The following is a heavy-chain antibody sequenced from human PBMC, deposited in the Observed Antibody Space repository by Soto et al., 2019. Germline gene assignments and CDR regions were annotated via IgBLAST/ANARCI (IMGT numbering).Heavy chain of an antibody. CDR1: GFTFSSHV. J-gene: IGHJ4*02. CDR2: ISTGGGST. CDR3: ARSREIIASAGSFDY. Sequence: EVQLLESGGGLVQPGGSLRLSWAASGFTFSSHVMSWVRQAPGKGLEWVSGISTGGGSTDYADSVKGRFTISRDNSKNTLHLPLKSLRAEDTAVYYCARSREIIASAGSFDYWGQGTLVTVYS. V-gene: IGHV3-23*01. D-gene: IGHD6-25*01.